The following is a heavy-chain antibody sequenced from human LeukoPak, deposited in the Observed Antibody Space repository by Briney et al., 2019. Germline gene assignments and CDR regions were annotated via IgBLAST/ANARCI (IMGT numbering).Heavy chain of an antibody. V-gene: IGHV3-48*03. J-gene: IGHJ4*02. CDR1: GFTFSSYE. CDR2: ISSSGSTI. CDR3: ARAFTSGWFGEFNIDY. Sequence: GGSLRLSCAASGFTFSSYEMNWVRQAPGKGLEWVSYISSSGSTIYYADSVKGRFTISRDNAKNSLYLQMNSLRAEDTAVYYCARAFTSGWFGEFNIDYWGQGTLVTVSS. D-gene: IGHD3-10*01.